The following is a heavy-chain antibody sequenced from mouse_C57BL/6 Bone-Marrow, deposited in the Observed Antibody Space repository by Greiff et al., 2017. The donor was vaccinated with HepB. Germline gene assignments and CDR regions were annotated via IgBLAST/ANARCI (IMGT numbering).Heavy chain of an antibody. J-gene: IGHJ3*01. CDR3: SRFEYYGGSYEFAD. CDR2: IDPSDGYT. V-gene: IGHV1-50*01. CDR1: GYTFTTYW. Sequence: QVQLQQPGAELVKPGASVKLSCKASGYTFTTYWLQWLKQRPGQGLEWIGEIDPSDGYTNYNQKFKGKATLTVDTSSSTAYMQLSSLTSEDSAVYYCSRFEYYGGSYEFADWGQGTLVTVSA. D-gene: IGHD1-1*01.